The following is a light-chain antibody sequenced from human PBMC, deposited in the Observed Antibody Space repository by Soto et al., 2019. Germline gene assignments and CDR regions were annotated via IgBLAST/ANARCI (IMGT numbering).Light chain of an antibody. V-gene: IGKV3-11*01. CDR2: DTF. Sequence: EIVLTQSPASVSLSPGGRATLSCRASRTVNSQLAWYQQKPGQAPRLLIYDTFNMAAGIPARFSGSETGTDFTLTINNLEPEDSAVYYCQQRWDWPLTFGGGTKVEIK. CDR1: RTVNSQ. CDR3: QQRWDWPLT. J-gene: IGKJ4*01.